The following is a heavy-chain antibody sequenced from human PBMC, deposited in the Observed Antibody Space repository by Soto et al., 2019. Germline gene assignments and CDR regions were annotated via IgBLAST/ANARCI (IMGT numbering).Heavy chain of an antibody. CDR1: VGSISSGGYS. Sequence: SETLSLTCAFSVGSISSGGYSCSWVRQPPWKGLEWIGYTYYSGNTYYNPSLKSRVTISVDGSQNQFSLELRSVTAADTAVYFFARAINYRDSFEDWGQGTLVIVS. J-gene: IGHJ4*02. CDR3: ARAINYRDSFED. V-gene: IGHV4-30-2*01. D-gene: IGHD4-17*01. CDR2: TYYSGNT.